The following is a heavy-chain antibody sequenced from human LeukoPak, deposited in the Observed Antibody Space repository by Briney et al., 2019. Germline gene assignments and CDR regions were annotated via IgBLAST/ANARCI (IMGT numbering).Heavy chain of an antibody. Sequence: GESLKISCKGSGDSFINHWIGWVRQMPGKGLEWMGIIYPGDSDTRYSPSFQGQVTISADKSISTAYLQWSSLKASDTAMYYCARRCSSGWCFDYWGQGTLVTVSS. D-gene: IGHD6-19*01. J-gene: IGHJ4*02. CDR3: ARRCSSGWCFDY. V-gene: IGHV5-51*01. CDR2: IYPGDSDT. CDR1: GDSFINHW.